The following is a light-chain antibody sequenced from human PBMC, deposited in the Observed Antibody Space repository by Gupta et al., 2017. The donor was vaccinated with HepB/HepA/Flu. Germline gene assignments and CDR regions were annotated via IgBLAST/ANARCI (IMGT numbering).Light chain of an antibody. CDR2: WAS. V-gene: IGKV3-20*01. CDR3: QQYGGSPWT. Sequence: EIVLTQSPGPLSFSPGERATLSCRASQTVGSNYVAWYQQKPDQAPRLLIYWASTRATGIPDRFSGSGSGTDFTLTISRLEPEDFAVYYCQQYGGSPWTFGQGTKVEIK. CDR1: QTVGSNY. J-gene: IGKJ1*01.